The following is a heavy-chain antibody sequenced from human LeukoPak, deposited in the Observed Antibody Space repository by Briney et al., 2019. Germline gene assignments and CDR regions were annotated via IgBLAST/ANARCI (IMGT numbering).Heavy chain of an antibody. CDR1: GLTVNSNY. Sequence: GGSLRLSCAASGLTVNSNYLSWVRQAPGKGLEWVSTLYSTGNTYYANSVKGRFSISRDNSKNTLFLQMNSLRAEDTAVYYCARLTADGRLYFVDWGPGTLVTVSS. CDR3: ARLTADGRLYFVD. CDR2: LYSTGNT. V-gene: IGHV3-53*01. D-gene: IGHD6-13*01. J-gene: IGHJ4*02.